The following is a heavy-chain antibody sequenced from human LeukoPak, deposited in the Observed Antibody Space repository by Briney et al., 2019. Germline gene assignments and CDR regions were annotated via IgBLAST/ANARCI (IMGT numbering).Heavy chain of an antibody. CDR1: GFTLDNYA. D-gene: IGHD3-22*01. V-gene: IGHV3-9*03. CDR3: AKESSYDSSGYDAFDI. J-gene: IGHJ3*02. Sequence: PGGSLRLSCAASGFTLDNYAMHWVRKAPGRGLDWVSDISWNSGSIGYADSVKGRFTISRDNAKNSLYLQLNSLRAEDMALYYCAKESSYDSSGYDAFDIWGQGTMVTVSS. CDR2: ISWNSGSI.